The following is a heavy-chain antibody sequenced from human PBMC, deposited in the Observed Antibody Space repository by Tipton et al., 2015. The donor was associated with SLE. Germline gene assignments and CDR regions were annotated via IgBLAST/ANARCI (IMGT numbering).Heavy chain of an antibody. V-gene: IGHV4-59*01. CDR2: ISCSGST. D-gene: IGHD2-2*01. Sequence: TLSLTCTVSGGSISTYYWSWIRQPPGKGLEWIGYISCSGSTHYSPSLKSRVTISLDTSKNQFSLRLSSVTAADTAVYYCASLPQGYCSTINCSPRMDVWGKGTTVTVSS. CDR1: GGSISTYY. J-gene: IGHJ6*04. CDR3: ASLPQGYCSTINCSPRMDV.